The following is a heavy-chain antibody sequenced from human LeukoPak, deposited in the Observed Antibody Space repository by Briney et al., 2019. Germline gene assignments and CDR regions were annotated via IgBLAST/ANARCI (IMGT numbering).Heavy chain of an antibody. CDR1: GYSFTSYY. CDR3: ASIHSSGWVAPLDY. D-gene: IGHD6-19*01. CDR2: INPSGGST. V-gene: IGHV1-46*01. J-gene: IGHJ4*02. Sequence: ASVKVSCKASGYSFTSYYMHWVRQAPGQGLEWMGIINPSGGSTSYAQKFQGRVTMTRDTSISTAYMELSRLRSDDTAVYYCASIHSSGWVAPLDYWGQGTLVTVSS.